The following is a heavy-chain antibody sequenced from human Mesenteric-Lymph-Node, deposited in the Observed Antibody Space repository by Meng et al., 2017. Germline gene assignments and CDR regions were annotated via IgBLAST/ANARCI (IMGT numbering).Heavy chain of an antibody. CDR2: IYYSGST. CDR3: ARLGQWLVHAFDI. Sequence: SETLSLTCTVSGGSINSGGYYWSWIRQHPGKGLEWIGYIYYSGSTYYNPSLKSRVTISVDTSKNQFSLKLSSVTAADTAVYYCARLGQWLVHAFDIWGQGTMVTVSS. J-gene: IGHJ3*02. D-gene: IGHD6-19*01. V-gene: IGHV4-31*03. CDR1: GGSINSGGYY.